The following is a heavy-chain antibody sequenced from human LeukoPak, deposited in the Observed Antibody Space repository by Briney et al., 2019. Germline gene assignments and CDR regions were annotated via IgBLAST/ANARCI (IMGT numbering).Heavy chain of an antibody. CDR1: GFTFSSYG. J-gene: IGHJ4*02. V-gene: IGHV3-30*18. CDR2: ISYDGSNK. Sequence: GRSLRLSCAASGFTFSSYGMHWVRQAPGKGLERVADISYDGSNKYNADSVKGRFTISRDNSNNTLYLQMNSLRAEDTAVYYWAKDLKIFRYWGQGTLVTVSS. D-gene: IGHD2/OR15-2a*01. CDR3: AKDLKIFRY.